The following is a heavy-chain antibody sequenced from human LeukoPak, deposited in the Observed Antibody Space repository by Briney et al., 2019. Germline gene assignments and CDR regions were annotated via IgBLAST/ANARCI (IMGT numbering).Heavy chain of an antibody. V-gene: IGHV3-11*06. D-gene: IGHD3-3*01. CDR2: ISSSSSYT. J-gene: IGHJ6*02. CDR3: AREPQLRFLEWSHGYYYYYGMDV. CDR1: GFTFSDYY. Sequence: GGSLRLSCAASGFTFSDYYMSWIRQAPGKGPEWVSYISSSSSYTNYADSVKGRFTISRDNAKNSLYLQMNSLRAEDTAVYYCAREPQLRFLEWSHGYYYYYGMDVWGQGTTVTVSS.